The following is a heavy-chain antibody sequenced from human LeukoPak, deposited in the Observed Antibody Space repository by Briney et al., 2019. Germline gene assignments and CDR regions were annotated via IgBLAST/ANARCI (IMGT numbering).Heavy chain of an antibody. CDR2: ISYDGSNK. D-gene: IGHD3-22*01. CDR1: GFTFSSYA. CDR3: ARVLADSSGYYYFSTGFDY. V-gene: IGHV3-30*04. J-gene: IGHJ4*02. Sequence: GGSLRLSCAASGFTFSSYAMHWVRQAPGKGLEWVAVISYDGSNKYYADSVKGRFTISRDNSKNTLYLQMNSLRAEDTAVYYCARVLADSSGYYYFSTGFDYWGQGTLVTVSS.